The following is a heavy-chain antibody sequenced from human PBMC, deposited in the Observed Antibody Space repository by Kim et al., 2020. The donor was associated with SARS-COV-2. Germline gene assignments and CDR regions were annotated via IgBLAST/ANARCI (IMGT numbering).Heavy chain of an antibody. D-gene: IGHD3-22*01. Sequence: SLKSRVTISVDTSKNQFSLKLSSVTAADTAVYYCARVRGYYDSSGYFIDYWGQGTLVTVSS. J-gene: IGHJ4*02. V-gene: IGHV4-31*02. CDR3: ARVRGYYDSSGYFIDY.